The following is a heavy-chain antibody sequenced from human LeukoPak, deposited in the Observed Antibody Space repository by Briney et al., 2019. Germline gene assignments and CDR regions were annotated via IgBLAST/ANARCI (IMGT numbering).Heavy chain of an antibody. CDR3: ATASRWELLIDY. V-gene: IGHV1-24*01. CDR2: FDPEDGET. D-gene: IGHD1-26*01. J-gene: IGHJ4*02. CDR1: GYTHTELS. Sequence: ASVKVSCKVSGYTHTELSMHSVRQAPGKGLEWMGGFDPEDGETIYAQKFQGRVTMTEDTSTDTAYMELSSLRSEDTAVYYCATASRWELLIDYWGQGTLVTVSS.